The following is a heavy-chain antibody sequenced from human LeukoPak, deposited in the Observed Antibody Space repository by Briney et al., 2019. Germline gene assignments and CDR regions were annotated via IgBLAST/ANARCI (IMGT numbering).Heavy chain of an antibody. CDR3: AELGITMIGGV. CDR1: GFTFSSYE. D-gene: IGHD3-10*02. CDR2: ISSSGSTI. Sequence: GGSLRLSCAASGFTFSSYEMNWVRQAPGKGLEWVSYISSSGSTIYYADSVKGRFTISRDNVKNSLYLQMNSLRAEDTAVYYCAELGITMIGGVWGEGTTVTISS. J-gene: IGHJ6*04. V-gene: IGHV3-48*03.